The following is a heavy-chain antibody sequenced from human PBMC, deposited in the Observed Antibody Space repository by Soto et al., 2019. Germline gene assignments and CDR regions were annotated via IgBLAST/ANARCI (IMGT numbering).Heavy chain of an antibody. CDR2: ISWNSGSI. Sequence: EVQLVESGGGLVQPGRSLRLSCAASGLTFDDYAMHWVRQAPGKGLEWVSGISWNSGSIGYADSVKGRFTISRDNAKNSLYLQMNSLRAEDTALYYCAKGMVAVTGNCFDPWGQGTLVTVSS. V-gene: IGHV3-9*01. CDR3: AKGMVAVTGNCFDP. J-gene: IGHJ5*02. D-gene: IGHD2-21*02. CDR1: GLTFDDYA.